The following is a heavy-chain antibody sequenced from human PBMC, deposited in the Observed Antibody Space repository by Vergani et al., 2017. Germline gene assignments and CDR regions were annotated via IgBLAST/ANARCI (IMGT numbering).Heavy chain of an antibody. Sequence: QVQLVQSGAEVKKPGSSVKVSCKASGGTFSSYAISWVRQAPGQGLEWMGRIIPILGIANYAQKFQGRVTITADKSTSTAYMELSSLRSEDTAAYYCAGASGSHLQNCFDPWGQGTLVTVSS. J-gene: IGHJ5*02. V-gene: IGHV1-69*04. CDR1: GGTFSSYA. D-gene: IGHD3-10*01. CDR3: AGASGSHLQNCFDP. CDR2: IIPILGIA.